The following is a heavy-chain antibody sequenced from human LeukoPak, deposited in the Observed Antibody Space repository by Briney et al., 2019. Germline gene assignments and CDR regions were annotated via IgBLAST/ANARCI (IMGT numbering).Heavy chain of an antibody. CDR3: ARGLRDYFDY. CDR1: GYTFSGYY. V-gene: IGHV1-46*01. CDR2: INPSGGST. D-gene: IGHD3-10*01. Sequence: ASVKVSCKTSGYTFSGYYMHWVRQAPGQGLEWMGIINPSGGSTSYAQKFQGRVTMTRDTSTSTVYMELSSLRSEDTAVYYCARGLRDYFDYWGQGTLVTVSS. J-gene: IGHJ4*02.